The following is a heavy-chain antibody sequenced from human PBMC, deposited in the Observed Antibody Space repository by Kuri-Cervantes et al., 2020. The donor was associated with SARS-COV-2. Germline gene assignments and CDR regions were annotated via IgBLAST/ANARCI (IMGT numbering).Heavy chain of an antibody. CDR1: GFTFSSYG. CDR3: TTDSDNWNPGAFDY. J-gene: IGHJ4*02. CDR2: IKSKTDGGTT. D-gene: IGHD1-20*01. V-gene: IGHV3-15*07. Sequence: GESLKISCAASGFTFSSYGMHWVRQAPGKGLEWVGRIKSKTDGGTTDYAAPVKGRFTISRDDSKNTLYLQMNSLKTEDTAVYYCTTDSDNWNPGAFDYWGQGTLVTVSS.